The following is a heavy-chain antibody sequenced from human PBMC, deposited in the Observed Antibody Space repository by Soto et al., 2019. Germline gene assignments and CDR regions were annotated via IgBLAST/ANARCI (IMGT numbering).Heavy chain of an antibody. CDR1: GFTVSSNY. J-gene: IGHJ4*02. D-gene: IGHD5-18*01. CDR3: ARHGYSYGGGYFDY. Sequence: EVQLVESGGGLVQPGGSLRLSCAASGFTVSSNYMSWVRQAPGKGLEWDSVIYSGGSAYYADSVKGRFTISRDNSKNMLYLQMNSLRAEDTAVYYCARHGYSYGGGYFDYWGQGALVTVSS. CDR2: IYSGGSA. V-gene: IGHV3-66*04.